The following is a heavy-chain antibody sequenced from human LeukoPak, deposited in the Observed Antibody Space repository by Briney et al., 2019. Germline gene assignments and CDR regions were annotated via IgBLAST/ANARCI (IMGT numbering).Heavy chain of an antibody. CDR3: AGALNSSGYPNFDY. J-gene: IGHJ4*02. D-gene: IGHD3-22*01. Sequence: PSETLSLTCAVSGYSISSGYYWGWIRQPPGKGLEWIGSIYHSGSTYYNPSPKSRVTISVDTSKNQFSLKLSSVTAADTAVYYCAGALNSSGYPNFDYWGQGTLVTVSS. CDR1: GYSISSGYY. V-gene: IGHV4-38-2*01. CDR2: IYHSGST.